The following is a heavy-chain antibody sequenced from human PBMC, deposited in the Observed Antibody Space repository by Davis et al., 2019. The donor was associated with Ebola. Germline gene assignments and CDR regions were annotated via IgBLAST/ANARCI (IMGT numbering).Heavy chain of an antibody. CDR3: SERGSSV. D-gene: IGHD3-10*01. CDR1: GVSISRHY. CDR2: IYYTGSA. Sequence: ESLKISCTVSGVSISRHYWSWIRQPPGKRLEWIGSIYYTGSAYCNSSLASRATISVDTSKNQFSLKLTSVTAADTAMYYCSERGSSVWGQGTLVTVSS. V-gene: IGHV4-59*03. J-gene: IGHJ4*02.